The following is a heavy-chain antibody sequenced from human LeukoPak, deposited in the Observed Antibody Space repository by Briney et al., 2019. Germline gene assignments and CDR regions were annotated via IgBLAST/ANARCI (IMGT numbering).Heavy chain of an antibody. CDR3: ASTSPRGDSSGYYYVD. CDR1: GGTFSSYA. D-gene: IGHD3-22*01. Sequence: SVKVSCKASGGTFSSYAISWVRQAPGQGLEWMGGIIPIFGAANYAQKFQGRVTITTDESTSTAYMELSSLRSEDTAVYYCASTSPRGDSSGYYYVDWGQGTLVTVSS. J-gene: IGHJ4*02. CDR2: IIPIFGAA. V-gene: IGHV1-69*05.